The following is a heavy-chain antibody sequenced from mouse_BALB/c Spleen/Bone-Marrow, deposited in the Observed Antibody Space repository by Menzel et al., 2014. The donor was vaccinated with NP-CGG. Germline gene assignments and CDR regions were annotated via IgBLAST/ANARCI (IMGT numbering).Heavy chain of an antibody. CDR3: ARDHDY. CDR2: ISTYYGDA. Sequence: VKLVESGAELVRPGVSVKISCKVSGYTFTDYAMHWVKRSHAKSLEWIGVISTYYGDATYNQKFEGKATMTVDKSSSTAYMELARLTSEDSAIYYCARDHDYWGQGTTLTVSS. CDR1: GYTFTDYA. V-gene: IGHV1S137*01. J-gene: IGHJ2*01.